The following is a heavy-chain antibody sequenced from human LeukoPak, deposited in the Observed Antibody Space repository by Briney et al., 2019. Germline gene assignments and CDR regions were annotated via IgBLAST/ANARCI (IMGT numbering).Heavy chain of an antibody. D-gene: IGHD5-18*01. V-gene: IGHV4-59*08. J-gene: IGHJ4*02. CDR1: GGSISSYY. Sequence: SETLSLTCTVSGGSISSYYWSWIRQPPGKGLEWIGYIYYSGSTNYNPSLESRVTISVDTSKNQFSLKLSSVTAADTAVYYCARHVRFGSYGYGSFDYWGQGTLVTVSS. CDR3: ARHVRFGSYGYGSFDY. CDR2: IYYSGST.